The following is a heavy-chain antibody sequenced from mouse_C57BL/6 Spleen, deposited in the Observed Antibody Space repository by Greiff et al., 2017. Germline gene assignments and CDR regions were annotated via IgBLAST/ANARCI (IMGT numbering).Heavy chain of an antibody. Sequence: QVQLKQPGAELVRPGSSVKLSCKASGYTFTSYWMHWVKQRPIQGLEWIGNIDPSDSETHYNQKFKDKATLTVDKSSSTAYMQLSSLTSEDSAVYYCARNYYGSSPDYWGQGTTLTVSS. CDR3: ARNYYGSSPDY. V-gene: IGHV1-52*01. CDR2: IDPSDSET. D-gene: IGHD1-1*01. J-gene: IGHJ2*01. CDR1: GYTFTSYW.